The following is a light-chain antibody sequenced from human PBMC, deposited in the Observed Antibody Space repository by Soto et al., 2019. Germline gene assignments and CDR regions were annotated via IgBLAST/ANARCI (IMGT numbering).Light chain of an antibody. CDR1: SSDVGGYNY. V-gene: IGLV2-14*01. CDR2: EVS. Sequence: QSALTQPASVSGSPGQSITISCTGTSSDVGGYNYVSWYQHHPGKAPKLMIYEVSNRPSGVSNRFSGSKSDNTASLTISGLQAEDEADYYRSSYTRRTTLVFGGGTKLTVL. J-gene: IGLJ2*01. CDR3: SSYTRRTTLV.